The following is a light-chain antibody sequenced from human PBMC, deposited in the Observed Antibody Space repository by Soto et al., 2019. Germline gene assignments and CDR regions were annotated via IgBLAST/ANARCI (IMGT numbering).Light chain of an antibody. Sequence: SYELTQQSSVSVSPGQTARITCSGDVLAKKYARWFQQKPGQAPVLVIYKDSERPSGIPERFSGSSSGTTVTLTISGAQVEDEADYYCYSAADNNLVVIGGGTKLTVL. CDR3: YSAADNNLVV. CDR2: KDS. V-gene: IGLV3-27*01. J-gene: IGLJ2*01. CDR1: VLAKKY.